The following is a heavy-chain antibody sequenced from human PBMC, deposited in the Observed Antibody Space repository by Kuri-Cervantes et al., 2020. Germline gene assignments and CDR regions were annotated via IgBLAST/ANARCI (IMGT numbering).Heavy chain of an antibody. Sequence: GSLRLSCTVSGYSISSGYYWGWIRQPPGKGLEWIGEIYHSGSTNYNPSLKSRVTISVDKSKNQFSLKLSSVTAADTAVYYCASVYDILTGSYAFDIWGQGTMVTVSS. CDR3: ASVYDILTGSYAFDI. V-gene: IGHV4-38-2*02. D-gene: IGHD3-9*01. CDR1: GYSISSGYY. J-gene: IGHJ3*02. CDR2: IYHSGST.